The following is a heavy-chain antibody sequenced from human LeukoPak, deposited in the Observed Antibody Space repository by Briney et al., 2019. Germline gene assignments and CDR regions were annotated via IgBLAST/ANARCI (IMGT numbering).Heavy chain of an antibody. CDR1: GGSFSGYY. CDR3: ARVTTGPGIDY. V-gene: IGHV4-34*01. D-gene: IGHD3-22*01. Sequence: SETLSLTCAVYGGSFSGYYWSWIRQPPGKGLEWIGEINHSGSTNYNPSLKSRVTISVDTSKNQFSLKLSSVTAADTAVYYCARVTTGPGIDYWGQGTLVTVSS. J-gene: IGHJ4*02. CDR2: INHSGST.